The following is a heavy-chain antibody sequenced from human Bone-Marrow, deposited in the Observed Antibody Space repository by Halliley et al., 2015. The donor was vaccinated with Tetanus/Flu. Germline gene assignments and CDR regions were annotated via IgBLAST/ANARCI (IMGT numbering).Heavy chain of an antibody. Sequence: ISYHGNQEYYADSGKGRFTNPRENSMNTLFLQMNSRTTEDTAVYYCAAEGSPGNSSVWHRFDQWGQGTLVTLSS. D-gene: IGHD3-22*01. V-gene: IGHV3-30*03. CDR3: AAEGSPGNSSVWHRFDQ. CDR2: ISYHGNQE. J-gene: IGHJ4*02.